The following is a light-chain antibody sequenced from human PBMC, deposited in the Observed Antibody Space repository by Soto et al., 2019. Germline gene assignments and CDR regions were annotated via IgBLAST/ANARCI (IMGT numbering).Light chain of an antibody. Sequence: DLQLVQSPSSLSASVGDRVTITCRASQGVNNYLAWFHQRPGEAPQSLIYAASTLRAGVPSRFSGSGYGTDFILTIDSLHPEDFGTYYCQHYNGYPWTFGQGTTVDVK. CDR1: QGVNNY. CDR2: AAS. V-gene: IGKV1-16*01. CDR3: QHYNGYPWT. J-gene: IGKJ1*01.